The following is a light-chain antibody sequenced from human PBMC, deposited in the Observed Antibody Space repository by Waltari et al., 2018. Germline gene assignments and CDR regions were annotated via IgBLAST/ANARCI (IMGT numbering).Light chain of an antibody. V-gene: IGLV1-47*01. CDR2: RNN. J-gene: IGLJ3*02. CDR1: RSTIATNY. Sequence: QSVLTPPPSASGTPGQRVTIPRSGSRSTIATNYVYWYQQLPGTAPKLLIYRNNQRPSGVPDRFSGSKSGTSASLAISGLRSEDEADYYCAVWDDSLSGRVFGGGTKVTVL. CDR3: AVWDDSLSGRV.